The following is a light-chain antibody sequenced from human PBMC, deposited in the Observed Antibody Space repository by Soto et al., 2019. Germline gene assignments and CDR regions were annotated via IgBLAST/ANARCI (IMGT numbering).Light chain of an antibody. Sequence: EIVVTQSPATLSVSPGERVTLSCRASQSVSSSLAWYQQRPGQAPRLLIYAASTRHTGIPDRFNGSGSGTDFALTINRLEPEDFAVYFCQQYDGAPLTFGPGTKVDVK. CDR3: QQYDGAPLT. J-gene: IGKJ3*01. CDR2: AAS. V-gene: IGKV3-20*01. CDR1: QSVSSS.